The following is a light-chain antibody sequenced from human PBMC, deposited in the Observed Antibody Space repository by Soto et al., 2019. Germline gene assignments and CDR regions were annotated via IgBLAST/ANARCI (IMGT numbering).Light chain of an antibody. J-gene: IGKJ1*01. V-gene: IGKV3-15*01. CDR3: QQYNNWPRT. CDR1: QSVSSN. CDR2: DAS. Sequence: EIVMTQSPATLSVSPGERATLSCRASQSVSSNLAWYQLKPGQPPRLLIYDASARATGIPARFSGSGSGTEFTLTISSLQSEDFADYDCQQYNNWPRTFGQGTKVEI.